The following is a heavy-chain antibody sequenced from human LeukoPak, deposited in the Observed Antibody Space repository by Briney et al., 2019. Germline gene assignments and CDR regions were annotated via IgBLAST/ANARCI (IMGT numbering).Heavy chain of an antibody. CDR2: IHHSGST. Sequence: SETLSLTCTVSGDSISSGYYWVWIWQSPGKGLEWIGYIHHSGSTYYNPSLNSRVTVSVDRSKNQFSLKMTSVTAADTAVYYCARDYHCGGNDCSWVDYWGQGTLVTVSS. V-gene: IGHV4-38-2*02. CDR1: GDSISSGYY. D-gene: IGHD2-21*01. CDR3: ARDYHCGGNDCSWVDY. J-gene: IGHJ4*02.